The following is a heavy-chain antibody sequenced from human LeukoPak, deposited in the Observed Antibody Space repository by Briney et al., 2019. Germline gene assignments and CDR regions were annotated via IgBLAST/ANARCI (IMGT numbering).Heavy chain of an antibody. D-gene: IGHD3-22*01. Sequence: PGGSLRLSCAASGFTFSDYYMSWIRQAPGKGLEWVAVISYDGSNKYYADSVKGRFTISRDNSKNTLYLQMNSLRAEDTAVYYCARGIYYDIGAPGGYWGQGTLVTVSS. CDR1: GFTFSDYY. CDR3: ARGIYYDIGAPGGY. J-gene: IGHJ4*02. V-gene: IGHV3-30-3*01. CDR2: ISYDGSNK.